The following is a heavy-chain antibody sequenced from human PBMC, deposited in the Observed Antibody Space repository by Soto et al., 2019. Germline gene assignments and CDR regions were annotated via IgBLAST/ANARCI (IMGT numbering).Heavy chain of an antibody. CDR3: AKSQGTMIGEHIDY. J-gene: IGHJ4*02. Sequence: GGSLRLSCAASGFTFSSYAMTWVRQAPGKGLEWVSAIRGSGGSTYYADSVKGRFTISRDNSKNTLYLQMNSLRAEDTALYYCAKSQGTMIGEHIDYWGQGTLVTVSS. CDR1: GFTFSSYA. V-gene: IGHV3-23*01. CDR2: IRGSGGST. D-gene: IGHD3-22*01.